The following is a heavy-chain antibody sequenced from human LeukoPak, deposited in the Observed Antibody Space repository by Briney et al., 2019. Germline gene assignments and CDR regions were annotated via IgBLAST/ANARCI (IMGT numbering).Heavy chain of an antibody. J-gene: IGHJ6*02. CDR3: ARGEMGGYYYYDGMDV. D-gene: IGHD5-24*01. V-gene: IGHV3-21*01. Sequence: GGSLRLSCAASGFTFSSYSMNWVRQAPGKGLEWVSSISSSSSYIYYADSVKGRFTISRDNAKNSLYLQMNSLRAEDTAVYYCARGEMGGYYYYDGMDVWGQGTTVTVSS. CDR1: GFTFSSYS. CDR2: ISSSSSYI.